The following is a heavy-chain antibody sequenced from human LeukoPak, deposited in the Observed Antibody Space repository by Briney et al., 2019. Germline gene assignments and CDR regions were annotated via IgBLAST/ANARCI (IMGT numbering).Heavy chain of an antibody. V-gene: IGHV1-18*01. Sequence: ASVKVSCKASGYTFTSYVISWVRQAPGQGLEWMGWISAYIGNTNYAQKLQGRVTMTTDTSTSTAYMELRSLRSDDTAVYYCARDGVVDTAMVFNQGDDAFDIWGQGTMVTVSS. J-gene: IGHJ3*02. CDR2: ISAYIGNT. CDR3: ARDGVVDTAMVFNQGDDAFDI. CDR1: GYTFTSYV. D-gene: IGHD5-18*01.